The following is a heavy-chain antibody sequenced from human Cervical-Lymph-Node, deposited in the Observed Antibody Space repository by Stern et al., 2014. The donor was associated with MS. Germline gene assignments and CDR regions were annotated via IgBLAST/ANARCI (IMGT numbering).Heavy chain of an antibody. CDR3: ARRKYYDSTSFDY. V-gene: IGHV1-3*01. CDR2: INAGKGDT. CDR1: GYTFTNYA. J-gene: IGHJ4*02. D-gene: IGHD3-22*01. Sequence: QVQLVQSGAEVKKPGASVKVSCKASGYTFTNYAMHWVRQAPGQRLEWMGWINAGKGDTKYSQNFQGRVTITRDTSASTAYMELSSLRSEDTAVYYCARRKYYDSTSFDYWGQGTLVTVSS.